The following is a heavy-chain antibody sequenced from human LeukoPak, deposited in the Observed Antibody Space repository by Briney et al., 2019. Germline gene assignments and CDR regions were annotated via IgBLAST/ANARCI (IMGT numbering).Heavy chain of an antibody. V-gene: IGHV1-69*05. CDR2: IIPIFGTA. J-gene: IGHJ3*02. D-gene: IGHD3-22*01. CDR3: ARGRLKNEAFDI. CDR1: GGTFSSYA. Sequence: ASVKVSCNASGGTFSSYAISWVRHAPGQGLEWMGRIIPIFGTANYAQKFQGRVTITTDESTSTAYMELSSLRSEHTPVYYCARGRLKNEAFDIWGKGQRSPSLQ.